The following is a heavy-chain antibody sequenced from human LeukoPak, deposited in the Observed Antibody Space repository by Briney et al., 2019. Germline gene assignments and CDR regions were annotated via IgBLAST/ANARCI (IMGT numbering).Heavy chain of an antibody. D-gene: IGHD6-19*01. CDR1: GGSISSGGYS. V-gene: IGHV4-30-2*01. CDR3: ARDGSGANNWFDP. J-gene: IGHJ5*02. CDR2: IYHSGST. Sequence: SETLSLTCAVSGGSISSGGYSWSWIRQPPGKGLEWIGYIYHSGSTYYNPSLKSRVTISVDRSKNQYSLKLSPVTAADTAVYYCARDGSGANNWFDPWGQGTLVTVSS.